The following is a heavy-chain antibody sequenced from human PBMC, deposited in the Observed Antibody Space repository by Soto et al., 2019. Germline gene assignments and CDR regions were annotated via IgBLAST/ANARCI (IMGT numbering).Heavy chain of an antibody. CDR1: GFTFSSYA. D-gene: IGHD3-10*01. CDR2: ISGSGGST. Sequence: GGSLRLSCAASGFTFSSYAMSWVRQAPGKGLEWVSAISGSGGSTYYADSVKGRFTISRDNSKNTLYLQMNSLRAEDTAVYYCAKPGPWYYGSGTENGAFDYWGQGTLVTVSS. V-gene: IGHV3-23*01. J-gene: IGHJ4*02. CDR3: AKPGPWYYGSGTENGAFDY.